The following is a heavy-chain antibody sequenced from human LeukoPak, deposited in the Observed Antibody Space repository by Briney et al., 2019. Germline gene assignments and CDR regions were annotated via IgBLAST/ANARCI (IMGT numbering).Heavy chain of an antibody. J-gene: IGHJ6*03. V-gene: IGHV4-59*01. CDR1: GASFTNYY. Sequence: SETLSLTCTVSGASFTNYYWSWIRQPPGQGLEWIGFSSYNGNTNYNPSLKSRVTISVDMSKNQFSLRLKSVTAVDTAVYYCARHGRRYYDSSGYPYYYYMDVWGKGTTVTVSS. CDR3: ARHGRRYYDSSGYPYYYYMDV. CDR2: SSYNGNT. D-gene: IGHD3-22*01.